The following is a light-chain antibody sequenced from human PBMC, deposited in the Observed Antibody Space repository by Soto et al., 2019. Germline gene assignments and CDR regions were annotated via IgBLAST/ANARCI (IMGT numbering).Light chain of an antibody. J-gene: IGKJ1*01. CDR2: DGS. CDR3: QQSYSSPPT. CDR1: QSISSW. Sequence: DIQMTQSPSTLSASVGARVTITCRASQSISSWLAWYQQKPGRAPKVLIYDGSSLESGVPSRFSGRRSGTEFTLTISSLQPDDFATYYCQQSYSSPPTFGQGTKVDI. V-gene: IGKV1-5*01.